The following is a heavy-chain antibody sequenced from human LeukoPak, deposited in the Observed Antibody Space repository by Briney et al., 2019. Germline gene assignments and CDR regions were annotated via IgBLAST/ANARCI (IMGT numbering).Heavy chain of an antibody. CDR1: GGTFNNYA. J-gene: IGHJ4*02. Sequence: SVKVSCKTSGGTFNNYAISWVRQAPGQGLEWMGGIIPVFGTANYAQKFRGRATITADESANTACMELSSLRSGDTAVYYCTRRNLYTKYGEDFDFWDQGTLVIVTS. CDR3: TRRNLYTKYGEDFDF. CDR2: IIPVFGTA. V-gene: IGHV1-69*13. D-gene: IGHD4-17*01.